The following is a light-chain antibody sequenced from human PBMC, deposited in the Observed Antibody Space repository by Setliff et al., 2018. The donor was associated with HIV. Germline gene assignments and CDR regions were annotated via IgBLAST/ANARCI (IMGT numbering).Light chain of an antibody. Sequence: QSVLTQPPSVSGAPGQRVTISCTGSSSNIGAGYDVHWYQQLPGTAPKLLIYGNVNRPSGVPDRFSGSKSGTSASLAITGLQADDEADYYCQSCDSSLSGSYVFGTGTKVTVL. CDR1: SSNIGAGYD. J-gene: IGLJ1*01. CDR2: GNV. V-gene: IGLV1-40*01. CDR3: QSCDSSLSGSYV.